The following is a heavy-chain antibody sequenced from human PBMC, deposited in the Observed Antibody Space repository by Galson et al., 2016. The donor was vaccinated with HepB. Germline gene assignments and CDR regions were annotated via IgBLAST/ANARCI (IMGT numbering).Heavy chain of an antibody. V-gene: IGHV4-31*03. J-gene: IGHJ4*02. CDR3: ARAVGGVYYVSSGYFDY. D-gene: IGHD3-22*01. CDR2: IYDSEGT. CDR1: GGPINIGGFY. Sequence: TLSLTCTVSGGPINIGGFYWSWIRQQPGKGLEWIGYIYDSEGTSYNPSLKSRLTISIDTSRNQFSLRLISVTAADTAVYYCARAVGGVYYVSSGYFDYWGQGTLVTVSS.